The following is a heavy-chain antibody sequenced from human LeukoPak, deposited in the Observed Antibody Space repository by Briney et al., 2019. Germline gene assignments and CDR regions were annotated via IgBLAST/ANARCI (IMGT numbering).Heavy chain of an antibody. CDR3: AREQDTAMVIDY. V-gene: IGHV1-69*05. Sequence: ASEKVSCKASGGTFSSYAISWVRQAPGQGLEWMGRIIPIFGTANYAQKFQGRVTITTDESTSTAYMELGSLRSEDTAVYYCAREQDTAMVIDYWGQGTLVTVS. CDR2: IIPIFGTA. CDR1: GGTFSSYA. D-gene: IGHD5-18*01. J-gene: IGHJ4*02.